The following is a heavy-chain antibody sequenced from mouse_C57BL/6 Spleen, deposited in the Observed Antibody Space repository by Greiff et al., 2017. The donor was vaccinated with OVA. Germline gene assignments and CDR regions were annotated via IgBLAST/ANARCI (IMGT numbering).Heavy chain of an antibody. CDR3: ARSDWENYFDY. D-gene: IGHD4-1*01. V-gene: IGHV5-16*01. CDR1: GFTFSDYY. J-gene: IGHJ2*01. Sequence: EVKLVESEGGLVQPGSSMKLSCTASGFTFSDYYMAWVRQVPEKGLEWVANINYDGSSTYYLDSLKSRFIISRDNAKNILYLQMSSLKSEDTATYYCARSDWENYFDYWGQGTTLTVSS. CDR2: INYDGSST.